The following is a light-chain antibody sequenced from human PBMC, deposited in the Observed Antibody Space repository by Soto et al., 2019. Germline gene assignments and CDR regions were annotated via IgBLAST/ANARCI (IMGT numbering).Light chain of an antibody. CDR3: SSYTTSSTQV. CDR1: SSDIGGYKH. CDR2: EVT. Sequence: QSALTQPASVSGSPGQSITISCTGTSSDIGGYKHVSWYQQHPGKAPKLMIYEVTNRPSGVSYRFSGSKSGNTASLTISGLQAEDEAYYYCSSYTTSSTQVFGTGTKVAVL. V-gene: IGLV2-14*01. J-gene: IGLJ1*01.